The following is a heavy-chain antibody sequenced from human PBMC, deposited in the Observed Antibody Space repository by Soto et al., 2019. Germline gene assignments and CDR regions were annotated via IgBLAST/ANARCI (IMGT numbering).Heavy chain of an antibody. CDR3: ARSASWYAIHA. CDR2: VFHTGTT. V-gene: IGHV4-4*02. J-gene: IGHJ5*02. Sequence: QVQLQESGPGLVKPSGTLSLTCAVSGDSVSSPYYWCWVRQSPGKGLEWIGEVFHTGTTSYNPSLRSRVTISMDKSINQFSLDLSSVTAADTAVYYCARSASWYAIHAWGPGTLVIVSS. CDR1: GDSVSSPYY. D-gene: IGHD6-13*01.